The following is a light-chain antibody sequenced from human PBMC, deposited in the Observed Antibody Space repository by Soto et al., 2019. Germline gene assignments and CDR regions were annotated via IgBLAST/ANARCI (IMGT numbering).Light chain of an antibody. CDR1: QSISNH. Sequence: DIQMTQSPSSLSASVEDRVIITCRASQSISNHLNWYQHKPGKAPKXLIYAASSLQSGVPSRFSGSGSETDLTITISSLQPEDFETYSCQQSYSTTWTFGQGTKVDIK. CDR2: AAS. V-gene: IGKV1-39*01. J-gene: IGKJ1*01. CDR3: QQSYSTTWT.